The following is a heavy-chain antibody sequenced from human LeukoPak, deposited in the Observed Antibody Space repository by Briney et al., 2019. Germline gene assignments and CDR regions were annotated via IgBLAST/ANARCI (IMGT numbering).Heavy chain of an antibody. CDR1: GGSISSSYYY. V-gene: IGHV4-39*01. D-gene: IGHD3-10*01. CDR2: IYYSGST. CDR3: ARGWSTMADY. J-gene: IGHJ4*02. Sequence: SETLSLTCTVSGGSISSSYYYWGWIRQPPGKGLEWIGSIYYSGSTYYNPSLKSRVTISVDTSKNQFSLKLRSVTAADTAVYYCARGWSTMADYWGQGTLVTVSS.